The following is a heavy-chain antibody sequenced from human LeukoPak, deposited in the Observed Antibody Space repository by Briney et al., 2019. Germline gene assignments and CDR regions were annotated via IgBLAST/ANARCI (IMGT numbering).Heavy chain of an antibody. CDR3: AKDHLITGTTIDY. D-gene: IGHD1-20*01. J-gene: IGHJ4*02. V-gene: IGHV3-30*18. Sequence: QPGRSLRLSCAASGFTFSSYGMHWVRQAPGKGLEWVAVISYDGSNKYYADSVKGRFIISRDNSKNTLYLQMNSLRAEDTAVYYCAKDHLITGTTIDYWGQGTLVTVSS. CDR1: GFTFSSYG. CDR2: ISYDGSNK.